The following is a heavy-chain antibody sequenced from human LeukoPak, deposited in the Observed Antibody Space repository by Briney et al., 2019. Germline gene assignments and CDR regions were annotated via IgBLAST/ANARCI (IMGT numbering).Heavy chain of an antibody. CDR1: GFTVSSNY. D-gene: IGHD3-22*01. CDR3: ARGDPIVVVY. J-gene: IGHJ4*02. CDR2: IYSGGST. V-gene: IGHV3-66*01. Sequence: GGSLRLSCVASGFTVSSNYMSWVRQAPGKGLEWVSVIYSGGSTYYADSVKGRFTISRDNSKNTLYLQMNGLRAEDSAVYYCARGDPIVVVYWGQGTLVTVSS.